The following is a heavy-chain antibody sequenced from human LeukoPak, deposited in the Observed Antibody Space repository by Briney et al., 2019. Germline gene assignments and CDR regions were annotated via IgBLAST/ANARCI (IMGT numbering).Heavy chain of an antibody. CDR3: ASSDSSGYPTAGFDY. CDR1: GGSLSSYY. V-gene: IGHV4-59*01. D-gene: IGHD3-22*01. CDR2: IYYSGST. J-gene: IGHJ4*02. Sequence: PSETLSLTCTVSGGSLSSYYWSWIRQPPGKGLEWIGYIYYSGSTNYNPSLKSRVTISVDTSKNQFSLKLSSVTAADTAVYYCASSDSSGYPTAGFDYWGQGTLVTVSS.